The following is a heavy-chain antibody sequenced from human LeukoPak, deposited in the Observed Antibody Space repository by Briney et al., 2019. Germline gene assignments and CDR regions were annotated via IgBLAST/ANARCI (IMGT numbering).Heavy chain of an antibody. CDR3: ASLGYDSSGYYYVAY. V-gene: IGHV3-30*02. J-gene: IGHJ4*02. D-gene: IGHD3-22*01. CDR1: GFTFSGYG. CDR2: VRYDSSNK. Sequence: PGGSLRLSCAASGFTFSGYGMHWVRQAPGKGLEWVAFVRYDSSNKYYADSVKGRFTVSRDNSKNMLYLQMNSLRAEDTAVYYCASLGYDSSGYYYVAYWGQGTLVTVSS.